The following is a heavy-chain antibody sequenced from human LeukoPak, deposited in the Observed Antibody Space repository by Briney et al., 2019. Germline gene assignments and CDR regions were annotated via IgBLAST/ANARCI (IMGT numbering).Heavy chain of an antibody. J-gene: IGHJ3*02. Sequence: GGSLRLSCAASEFTANSNYMIWVRRAPGAGLEWGSLIYSGGSTYNADPVKDRFTISRDNSKKTVYLQMNSLRAEDTAVYYCASRTTVTDADGFDIWGQGTMVTVSS. CDR3: ASRTTVTDADGFDI. CDR1: EFTANSNY. CDR2: IYSGGST. D-gene: IGHD4-17*01. V-gene: IGHV3-66*01.